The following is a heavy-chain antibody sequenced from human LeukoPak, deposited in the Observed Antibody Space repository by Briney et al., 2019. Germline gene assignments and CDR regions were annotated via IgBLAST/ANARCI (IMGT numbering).Heavy chain of an antibody. Sequence: GGSLRLSCAASGFTFSNYWMTWVRQAPGKGLEWVAHIKEDGGEKHYVDPVKGRFTVSRDNAKNSLYLQMNSLRAEDTAMYYCVRDRGYCSGGTCYALWDYWGQGTLVTVSS. D-gene: IGHD2-15*01. CDR3: VRDRGYCSGGTCYALWDY. CDR1: GFTFSNYW. V-gene: IGHV3-7*01. CDR2: IKEDGGEK. J-gene: IGHJ4*02.